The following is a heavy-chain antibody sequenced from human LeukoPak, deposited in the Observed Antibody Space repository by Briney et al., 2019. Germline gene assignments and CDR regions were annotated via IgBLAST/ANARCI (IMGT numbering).Heavy chain of an antibody. D-gene: IGHD6-19*01. CDR2: IYYSGST. V-gene: IGHV4-59*01. Sequence: SETLSLTCTVSGGSISSYYWSWIRQPPGKGLEWIGYIYYSGSTNYNPSLKSRVTISVDTSKNQFSLKLSSVTAADTAVYYCARGRAVAGTDNWGQGTLVTVSS. CDR3: ARGRAVAGTDN. CDR1: GGSISSYY. J-gene: IGHJ4*02.